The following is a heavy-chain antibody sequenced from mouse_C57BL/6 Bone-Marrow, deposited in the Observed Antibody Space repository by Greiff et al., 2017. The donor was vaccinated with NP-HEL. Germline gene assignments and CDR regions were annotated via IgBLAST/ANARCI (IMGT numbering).Heavy chain of an antibody. Sequence: QVQLQQSGPELVKPGASVKLSCKASGYTFTSYDINWVKQRPGQGLEWIGWIYPRAGSTKYNEKFKGKATLTVDTSSSTAYMELHSLTSEDSAVYFCARFNNYYAMDYWGQGTSVTVSS. J-gene: IGHJ4*01. CDR2: IYPRAGST. CDR1: GYTFTSYD. V-gene: IGHV1-85*01. CDR3: ARFNNYYAMDY. D-gene: IGHD1-3*01.